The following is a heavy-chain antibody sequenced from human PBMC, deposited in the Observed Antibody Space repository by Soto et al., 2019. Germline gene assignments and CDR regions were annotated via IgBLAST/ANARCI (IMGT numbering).Heavy chain of an antibody. J-gene: IGHJ6*02. CDR2: IYHSGST. CDR3: ARASGGVGATPFGYGMDV. Sequence: SETLSLTCAVSGGSISSSNWWSWVRQPPGKGLEWIGEIYHSGSTNYNPSLKSRVTISVDKSKNQFSLKLSSVTAADTAVYYCARASGGVGATPFGYGMDVWGQGTTVTVSS. D-gene: IGHD1-26*01. CDR1: GGSISSSNW. V-gene: IGHV4-4*02.